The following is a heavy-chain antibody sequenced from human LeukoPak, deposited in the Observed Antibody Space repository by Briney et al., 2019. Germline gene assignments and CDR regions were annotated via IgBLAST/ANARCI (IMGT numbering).Heavy chain of an antibody. Sequence: GGSLRLSCAASGFTFSSYSMNWVRQAPGKGLEWVSYISSSSSTIYYADSVKGRFTISRDNAKNSLYLQMNSLRAEDTAVYYCARVGKQQLVLSTPAPFDPWGQGTLVTVSS. CDR1: GFTFSSYS. CDR2: ISSSSSTI. J-gene: IGHJ5*02. CDR3: ARVGKQQLVLSTPAPFDP. D-gene: IGHD6-13*01. V-gene: IGHV3-48*01.